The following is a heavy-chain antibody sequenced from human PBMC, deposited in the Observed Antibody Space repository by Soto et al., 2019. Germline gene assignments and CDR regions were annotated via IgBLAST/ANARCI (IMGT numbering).Heavy chain of an antibody. CDR1: GFTFSSYS. Sequence: GGSLRLSCAASGFTFSSYSMNWVRQAPGKGLEWVSSISSSSSYIYYADSVKGRFTISRDNAKNSLYLQMNSLRAEDTAVYYCARGIGLSFARYGMDVWGQGTTVTVSS. J-gene: IGHJ6*02. CDR2: ISSSSSYI. V-gene: IGHV3-21*01. CDR3: ARGIGLSFARYGMDV. D-gene: IGHD3-10*01.